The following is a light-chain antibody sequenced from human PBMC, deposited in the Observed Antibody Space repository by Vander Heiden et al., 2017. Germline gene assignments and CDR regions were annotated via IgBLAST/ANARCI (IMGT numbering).Light chain of an antibody. CDR3: QQYNSYLWT. CDR2: KAS. CDR1: QSISTW. Sequence: DIQMTQSPSTLSASVGDGVTITCRASQSISTWLAWYQQKPGKAPKLLIYKASTLQTGVPSRFSGSGSGTEFTLTISSLQPDDFATYYCQQYNSYLWTCGQGTKVEIK. J-gene: IGKJ1*01. V-gene: IGKV1-5*03.